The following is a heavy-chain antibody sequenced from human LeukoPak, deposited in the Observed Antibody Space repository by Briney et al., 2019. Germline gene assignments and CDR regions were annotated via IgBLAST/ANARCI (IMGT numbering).Heavy chain of an antibody. CDR3: ARDTQPTFTIFGVVGY. CDR2: INWNGGST. V-gene: IGHV3-20*04. D-gene: IGHD3-3*01. Sequence: GGSLRLSCAASGFTFDDYGMSWVRQAPGKGLVWVSGINWNGGSTGYADSVKGRFTISRDNAKNSLYLQMNSLRAEDTALYYCARDTQPTFTIFGVVGYWGQGTLVTVSS. CDR1: GFTFDDYG. J-gene: IGHJ4*02.